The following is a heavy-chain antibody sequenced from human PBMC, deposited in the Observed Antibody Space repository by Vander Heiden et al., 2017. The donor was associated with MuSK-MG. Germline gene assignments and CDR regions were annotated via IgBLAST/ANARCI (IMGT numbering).Heavy chain of an antibody. D-gene: IGHD3-22*01. J-gene: IGHJ4*02. V-gene: IGHV4-34*01. CDR1: GGSFSGYY. CDR2: INHSGST. Sequence: QVQLQQWGAGLLKPSETLSLTCAVYGGSFSGYYWSWIRQPPGKGLEWIGEINHSGSTNYNPSLKSRVTISVDTSKNQFSLKLSSVTAADTAVYYCARGPPLEERTRSGYYLTFDYWGQGTLVTVSS. CDR3: ARGPPLEERTRSGYYLTFDY.